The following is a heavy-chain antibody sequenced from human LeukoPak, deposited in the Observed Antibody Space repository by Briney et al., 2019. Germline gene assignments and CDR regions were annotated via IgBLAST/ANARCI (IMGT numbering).Heavy chain of an antibody. D-gene: IGHD2-15*01. CDR2: INPKTGGT. J-gene: IGHJ3*02. CDR1: GYTYSAYY. CDR3: AVGYCSGGNCYDAFDI. Sequence: ASVKVSCKASGYTYSAYYIHWVRQAPGQGLEWMGWINPKTGGTKYAQNFQGRVTMTRDTSINTAYMELSRLTPDDTAVYYCAVGYCSGGNCYDAFDIWGQGTMVTVSS. V-gene: IGHV1-2*02.